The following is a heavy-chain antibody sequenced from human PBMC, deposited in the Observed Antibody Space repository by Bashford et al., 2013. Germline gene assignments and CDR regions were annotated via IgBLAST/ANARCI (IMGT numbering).Heavy chain of an antibody. Sequence: VRQAPGKGLEWVAVISYDGSNKYYADSVKGRFTISRDNSKNTLYLQMNSLRAEDTAVYYCARVGSYGFWSGWFDYWGQGTLVTVSS. D-gene: IGHD3-3*01. J-gene: IGHJ4*02. CDR3: ARVGSYGFWSGWFDY. CDR2: ISYDGSNK. V-gene: IGHV3-30*04.